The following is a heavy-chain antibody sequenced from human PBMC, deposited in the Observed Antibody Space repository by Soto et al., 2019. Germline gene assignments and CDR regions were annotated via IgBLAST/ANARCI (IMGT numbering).Heavy chain of an antibody. CDR1: GGTFSSYA. V-gene: IGHV1-69*06. Sequence: ASVKFSCDASGGTFSSYAISWVRQAPGQGLEWMGGIIPIFGTANYAQKFQARVTMTADTSTRTAYMELRSLRSDDTAFYYCARKSSSSSWFDPWGQGTLVTVSS. D-gene: IGHD6-6*01. CDR2: IIPIFGTA. CDR3: ARKSSSSSWFDP. J-gene: IGHJ5*02.